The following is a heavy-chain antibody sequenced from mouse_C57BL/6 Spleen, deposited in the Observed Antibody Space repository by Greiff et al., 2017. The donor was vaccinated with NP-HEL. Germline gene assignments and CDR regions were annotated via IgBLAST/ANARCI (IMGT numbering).Heavy chain of an antibody. CDR3: ARALNYDYDGGYYYAMDY. J-gene: IGHJ4*01. CDR1: GYTFTSYW. CDR2: IDPSDSET. V-gene: IGHV1-52*01. D-gene: IGHD2-4*01. Sequence: QVQLQQPGAELVRPGSSVKLSCKASGYTFTSYWMHWVKQRPIQGLEWIGNIDPSDSETHYNQKFKDKATLTVDKSSSTAYMQLSSLTSEDSAVYYCARALNYDYDGGYYYAMDYWGQGTSVTVSS.